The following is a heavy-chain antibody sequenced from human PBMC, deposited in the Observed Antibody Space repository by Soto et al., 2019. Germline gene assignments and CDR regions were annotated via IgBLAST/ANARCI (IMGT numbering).Heavy chain of an antibody. Sequence: SGPTLVNPTQTLTLTCSFSGFSLTTSGMCVGWIRQPPGKALEWLALIDWDDGKFYSPSLKTRLTISKDTSKNQVVLTMTNMDPVHTATYCCPPITQGDYVWFDPWGPGTLVTVS. CDR2: IDWDDGK. V-gene: IGHV2-70*12. CDR3: PPITQGDYVWFDP. J-gene: IGHJ5*02. D-gene: IGHD4-17*01. CDR1: GFSLTTSGMC.